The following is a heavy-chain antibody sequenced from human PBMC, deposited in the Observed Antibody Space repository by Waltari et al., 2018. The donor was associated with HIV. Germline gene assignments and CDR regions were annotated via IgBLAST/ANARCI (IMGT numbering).Heavy chain of an antibody. CDR3: ARELRAGGHYYYGMDV. V-gene: IGHV1-2*02. Sequence: QVQLVQSGAEVKKPGASVKVSCKASGYTFTGYYMHWVRQAPGQGLEWRGWNNPNVVGTNYAQKFQGRVTMTRDTSISTAYMELSRLRSDDTAVYYCARELRAGGHYYYGMDVWGQGTTVTVSS. D-gene: IGHD2-8*02. J-gene: IGHJ6*02. CDR2: NNPNVVGT. CDR1: GYTFTGYY.